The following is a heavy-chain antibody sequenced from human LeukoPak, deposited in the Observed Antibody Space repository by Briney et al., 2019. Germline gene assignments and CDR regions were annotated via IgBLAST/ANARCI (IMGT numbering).Heavy chain of an antibody. V-gene: IGHV1-18*01. CDR2: ISGYQGSP. D-gene: IGHD5-24*01. CDR3: ARSDLGTITAGPFKY. CDR1: GYTFTNYG. J-gene: IGHJ4*02. Sequence: ASVKVSCKASGYTFTNYGITWVRQAPGQGLEWMGWISGYQGSPKYAQNFQRRVTMTIDTSTSTAYMDLRSLRSDDTAIYFCARSDLGTITAGPFKYGGQGTLVAVSS.